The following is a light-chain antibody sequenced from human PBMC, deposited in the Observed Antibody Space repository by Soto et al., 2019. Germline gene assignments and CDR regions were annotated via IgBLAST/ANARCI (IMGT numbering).Light chain of an antibody. CDR2: DAS. V-gene: IGKV3-11*01. J-gene: IGKJ5*01. Sequence: EIVLTQSPATLSLSPGERATLSCRASQSLSSSLAWYQQKPGQAPRLLIYDASNRATGIPARFSGSGSGTDFTLTISSLEPEDFAVDYCQQRSNWPPTFGQGTRLEIK. CDR3: QQRSNWPPT. CDR1: QSLSSS.